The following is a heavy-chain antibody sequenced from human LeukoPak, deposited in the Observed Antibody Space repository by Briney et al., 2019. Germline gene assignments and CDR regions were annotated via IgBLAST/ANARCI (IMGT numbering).Heavy chain of an antibody. CDR3: ARELYGDYNY. D-gene: IGHD4-17*01. V-gene: IGHV3-33*01. J-gene: IGHJ4*02. Sequence: PGRSLRLSCAASGFTFSSYAMFWVRQAPGKGLEWVAVIWYDGSNEYYADSVEGRFTISRDNSKNTLYLQMNSLRAEDTAVYYCARELYGDYNYWGQGTLVTVPS. CDR2: IWYDGSNE. CDR1: GFTFSSYA.